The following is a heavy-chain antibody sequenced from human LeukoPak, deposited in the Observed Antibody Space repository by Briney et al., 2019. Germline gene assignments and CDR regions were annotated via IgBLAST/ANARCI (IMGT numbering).Heavy chain of an antibody. J-gene: IGHJ3*02. V-gene: IGHV5-51*01. CDR2: IYPGDSDT. CDR3: ARHGVGATPLTVFDI. D-gene: IGHD1-26*01. Sequence: PGESLKISCKGSGYRFTSYWIGWVRPMPGKGLEWMGIIYPGDSDTRYSPSFQGQVTISADKSISTAYLQWSSLKASDTAMYYCARHGVGATPLTVFDIWGQGTMVTVSS. CDR1: GYRFTSYW.